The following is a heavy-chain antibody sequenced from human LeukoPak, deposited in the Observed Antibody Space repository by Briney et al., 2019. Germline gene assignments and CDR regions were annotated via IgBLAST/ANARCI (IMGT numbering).Heavy chain of an antibody. V-gene: IGHV3-72*01. Sequence: GESLRLSCAAPGFSFSDNYMDWVRQAPGKGLEWVGRIRNKANSYTTDYAASVRGRFTISRDDSKNSLYQEMNSLKTEDTAVYYCAREYYCRLDYWGRGTLVTVSS. D-gene: IGHD3-10*01. CDR2: IRNKANSYTT. CDR3: AREYYCRLDY. CDR1: GFSFSDNY. J-gene: IGHJ4*02.